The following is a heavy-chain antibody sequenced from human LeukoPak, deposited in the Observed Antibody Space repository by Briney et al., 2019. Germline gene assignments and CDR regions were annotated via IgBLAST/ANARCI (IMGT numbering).Heavy chain of an antibody. CDR3: ARSQYGSGSGRNDASDI. Sequence: GRSLRLSCEASGFIFSSYGMHWVRQAPGKGLEWVAVIWYDGSNKYYADSVKGRFTISRDDSKNTLYLQMNSLRVEDTAVYYCARSQYGSGSGRNDASDIWGQGTMVTVSS. J-gene: IGHJ3*02. CDR1: GFIFSSYG. V-gene: IGHV3-33*01. D-gene: IGHD3-10*01. CDR2: IWYDGSNK.